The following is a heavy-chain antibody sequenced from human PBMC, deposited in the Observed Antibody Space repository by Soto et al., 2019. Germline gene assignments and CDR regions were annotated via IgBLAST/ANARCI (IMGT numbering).Heavy chain of an antibody. J-gene: IGHJ1*01. D-gene: IGHD4-17*01. CDR3: AKDHGDYDTEYFQH. V-gene: IGHV3-23*01. CDR1: GFTLSMSA. CDR2: ISDSGDRT. Sequence: GGSLRLSCASSGFTLSMSAVNWVRQAPGKGLGWVSYISDSGDRTYYADSVKGRFTISRDRSKNTVSLQMDSLRAEDTAVYYCAKDHGDYDTEYFQHWGQGTLVTVSS.